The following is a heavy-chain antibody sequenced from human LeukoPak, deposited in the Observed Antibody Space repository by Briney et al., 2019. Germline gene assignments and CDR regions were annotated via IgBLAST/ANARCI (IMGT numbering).Heavy chain of an antibody. CDR1: GFTFSSYS. Sequence: SGGSLRLSCAASGFTFSSYSMNWVRQAPGRGLEWVSSISSSSSYIYYADSVKGRFTISRDNDKNSLYLQMNSLRAEDTAVYYCARRGVLGAKVVDIWGQGTMATVSS. D-gene: IGHD5-18*01. V-gene: IGHV3-21*01. CDR3: ARRGVLGAKVVDI. CDR2: ISSSSSYI. J-gene: IGHJ3*02.